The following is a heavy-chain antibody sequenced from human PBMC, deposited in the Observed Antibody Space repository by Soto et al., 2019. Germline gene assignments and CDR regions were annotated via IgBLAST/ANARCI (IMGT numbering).Heavy chain of an antibody. Sequence: GESLKISCAASGFTFSNAWMNWVRQAPVKGLEWVGRIKSKTDGGTTDYAAPVKGRFTISRDDSKNTLYLQMNSLKTEDTAVYYCTTDITIFGVVIIPVVDYWGQGTLVTVSS. D-gene: IGHD3-3*01. V-gene: IGHV3-15*07. CDR2: IKSKTDGGTT. J-gene: IGHJ4*02. CDR1: GFTFSNAW. CDR3: TTDITIFGVVIIPVVDY.